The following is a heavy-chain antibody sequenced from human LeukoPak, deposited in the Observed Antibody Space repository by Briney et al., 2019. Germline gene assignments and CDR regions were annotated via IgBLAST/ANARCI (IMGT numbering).Heavy chain of an antibody. CDR1: GFTFSSYA. CDR2: ISSNGGST. CDR3: AKDRDYDILTGYGYGMDV. J-gene: IGHJ6*02. V-gene: IGHV3-64*01. D-gene: IGHD3-9*01. Sequence: PGGSLRLSCAASGFTFSSYAMHWVRQAPGKGLEYVSAISSNGGSTYYANSVKGRFTISRDNSKNTLYLQMGSLRAEDTALYYCAKDRDYDILTGYGYGMDVWGQGTTVTVSS.